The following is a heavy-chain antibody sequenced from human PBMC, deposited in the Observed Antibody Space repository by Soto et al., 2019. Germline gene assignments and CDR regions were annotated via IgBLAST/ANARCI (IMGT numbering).Heavy chain of an antibody. CDR2: IYPGDSDT. CDR3: ARRHGDLDWYFDL. Sequence: GESLKISCKGSGYNFTTYLIGWVRQMPGKGLEWMGVIYPGDSDTRYSPSFQGQVTISADKSISTAYLQWSSLKASDTAMYYCARRHGDLDWYFDLWGRGTLVTVSS. V-gene: IGHV5-51*01. D-gene: IGHD4-17*01. CDR1: GYNFTTYL. J-gene: IGHJ2*01.